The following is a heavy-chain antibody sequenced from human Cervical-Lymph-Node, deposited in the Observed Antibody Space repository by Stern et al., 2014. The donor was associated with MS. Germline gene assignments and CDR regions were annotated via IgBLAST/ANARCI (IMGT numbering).Heavy chain of an antibody. CDR1: GFTFSTHA. V-gene: IGHV3-23*01. J-gene: IGHJ4*02. Sequence: EVQLLESGGGLVQPGGSLRLSCAASGFTFSTHAMSWVRQAPGKGLEWVSAISSSGSRTYYGDTVKGRFTISRDNSKDTLYLQMNSLRAEDTALYYCAKDEVGSTLYYFDYWGQGTLVTVSS. D-gene: IGHD1-26*01. CDR2: ISSSGSRT. CDR3: AKDEVGSTLYYFDY.